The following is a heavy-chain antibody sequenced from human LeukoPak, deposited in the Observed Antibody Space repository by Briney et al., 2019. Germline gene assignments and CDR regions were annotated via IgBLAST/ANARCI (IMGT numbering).Heavy chain of an antibody. J-gene: IGHJ4*02. CDR2: INPNSGVT. CDR1: GGTFTAYY. Sequence: ASVKVSCKASGGTFTAYYLHWVRQAPGQGLEWMGWINPNSGVTNYAQKFQGRVTMTRDTSINTAYMELSRLRSDGTAMFYCASGAYSSSWSVDYWGQGTLVTVSS. V-gene: IGHV1-2*02. CDR3: ASGAYSSSWSVDY. D-gene: IGHD6-13*01.